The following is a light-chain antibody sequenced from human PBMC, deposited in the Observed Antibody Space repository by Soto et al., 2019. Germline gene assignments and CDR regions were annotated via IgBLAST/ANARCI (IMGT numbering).Light chain of an antibody. J-gene: IGLJ2*01. CDR2: SNN. V-gene: IGLV1-44*01. CDR1: SSNIGSNT. CDR3: AAWDDSLNGSHVV. Sequence: QSVLTQPPSASGTPGQRVTISCSGSSSNIGSNTVNWYQQLPGTAPKLLIYSNNQRPSGVPDRFSGSKCGTSASLAISGLQSEDEADYYCAAWDDSLNGSHVVFGGGTKLTVL.